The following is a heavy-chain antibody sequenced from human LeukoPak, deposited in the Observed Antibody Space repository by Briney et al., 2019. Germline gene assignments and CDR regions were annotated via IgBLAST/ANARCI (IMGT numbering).Heavy chain of an antibody. CDR2: INHSGST. J-gene: IGHJ4*02. D-gene: IGHD6-6*01. CDR3: ARVRAARPFDY. Sequence: SETLSLTCAVYGGSFSGYYWSWIRQPPGKGLEWIGEINHSGSTNYNPSLKSRVTISVDTSKNQFSLKLSSVTAADTAVYYCARVRAARPFDYWGQGALLPVSS. CDR1: GGSFSGYY. V-gene: IGHV4-34*01.